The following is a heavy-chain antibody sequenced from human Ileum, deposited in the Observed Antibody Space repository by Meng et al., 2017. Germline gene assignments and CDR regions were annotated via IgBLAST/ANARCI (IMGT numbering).Heavy chain of an antibody. V-gene: IGHV3-74*01. Sequence: EVQLVEPGGGLVQPGGSLRLSCAASGFTFRSYWMHWVRQTPGKGLVWVSRINSDETSTSYADSVKGRFTISRDNAKNTLYLQMNSLRVEDTAVYYCARGYSGSYRIDYWGQGNLVTVSS. D-gene: IGHD1-26*01. J-gene: IGHJ4*02. CDR2: INSDETST. CDR1: GFTFRSYW. CDR3: ARGYSGSYRIDY.